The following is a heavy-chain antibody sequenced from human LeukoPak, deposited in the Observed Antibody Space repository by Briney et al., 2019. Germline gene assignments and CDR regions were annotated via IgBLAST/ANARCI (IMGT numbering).Heavy chain of an antibody. CDR2: IHRSGNAI. Sequence: GGSLRLSCAPSGFTFSSYSMNWVRQTPGKGLEWIAYIHRSGNAIYYADSVQGRFTISRDNARNSLYLQMNSLRADDTAVYYCVRDPDALDYWGQGTLVTVSS. J-gene: IGHJ4*02. V-gene: IGHV3-48*01. D-gene: IGHD1-14*01. CDR1: GFTFSSYS. CDR3: VRDPDALDY.